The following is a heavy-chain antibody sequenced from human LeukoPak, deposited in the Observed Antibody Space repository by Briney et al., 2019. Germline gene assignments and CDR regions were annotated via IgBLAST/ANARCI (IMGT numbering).Heavy chain of an antibody. V-gene: IGHV3-23*01. Sequence: GGSLRLSCAASGFTFYSYAMTWVRQAPGKGLEWFSGISGNGGSTYHADSVKGRSTISRDNSKNTLYLQMNSLRAEDTAVYYCARLGAGSLRPYHFDYWGQGTLVTVSS. CDR3: ARLGAGSLRPYHFDY. J-gene: IGHJ4*02. CDR1: GFTFYSYA. D-gene: IGHD3-10*01. CDR2: ISGNGGST.